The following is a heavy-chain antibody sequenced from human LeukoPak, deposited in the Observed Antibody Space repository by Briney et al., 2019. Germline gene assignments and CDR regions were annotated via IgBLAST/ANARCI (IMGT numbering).Heavy chain of an antibody. Sequence: SETLSLTCAVYGGSFSGYYWSWIRQPPGKGLEWIGEINHSGSTNYNPSLKSRVTISVDTSKNQFSLKLSSVTAADTAVYYRATAPRRIAAAGNYFDYWGQGTLVTVSS. J-gene: IGHJ4*02. CDR2: INHSGST. V-gene: IGHV4-34*01. D-gene: IGHD6-13*01. CDR3: ATAPRRIAAAGNYFDY. CDR1: GGSFSGYY.